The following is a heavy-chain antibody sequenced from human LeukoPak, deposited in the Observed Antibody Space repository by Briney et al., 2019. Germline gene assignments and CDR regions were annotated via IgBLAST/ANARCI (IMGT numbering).Heavy chain of an antibody. CDR1: GYTFTTYY. D-gene: IGHD3-16*01. CDR3: ARNGWAPYHYDY. V-gene: IGHV1-2*02. Sequence: ASVRVSCKASGYTFTTYYMHWVRQAPGQGLEWVAWIDPSSGVRNYAQKFQGRVTMTRDTSITTAYMELNSLTSDDTAVYYCARNGWAPYHYDYWGQGTLVTVSS. J-gene: IGHJ4*02. CDR2: IDPSSGVR.